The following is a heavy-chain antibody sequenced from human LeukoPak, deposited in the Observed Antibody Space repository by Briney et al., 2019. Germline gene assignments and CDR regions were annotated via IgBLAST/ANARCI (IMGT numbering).Heavy chain of an antibody. V-gene: IGHV4-34*01. Sequence: PSETLSLTCAVYGGSFSGNYWSWIRQPPGKGLEWIGEINDSGSTKYNPSLKSRVTISVDTSKNQFSLKLSSVTAADTAVYYCSRGARIAAAGMKYNWFDPWGQGTLVTVSS. CDR1: GGSFSGNY. J-gene: IGHJ5*02. CDR2: INDSGST. CDR3: SRGARIAAAGMKYNWFDP. D-gene: IGHD6-13*01.